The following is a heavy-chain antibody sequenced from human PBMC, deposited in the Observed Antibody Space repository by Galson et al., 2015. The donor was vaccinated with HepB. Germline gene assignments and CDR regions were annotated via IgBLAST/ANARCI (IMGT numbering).Heavy chain of an antibody. D-gene: IGHD2-21*02. CDR3: SSNKTAVHY. J-gene: IGHJ4*02. CDR1: GFSFGDYT. V-gene: IGHV3-49*03. Sequence: SLRLSCAASGFSFGDYTMNWFRQAPGKGLEWVGFIRSNSYGGPIEYAASVKERFTISRDDSKSIAFPQMTNLESEDTAVYYCSSNKTAVHYWGQGTLVTVSS. CDR2: IRSNSYGGPI.